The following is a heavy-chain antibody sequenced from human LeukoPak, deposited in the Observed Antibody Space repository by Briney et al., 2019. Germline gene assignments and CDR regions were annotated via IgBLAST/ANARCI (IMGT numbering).Heavy chain of an antibody. Sequence: PGGSLRLSCAASGFTFSSYAMSWVRQAPGKGLEWVSAISGSGGSTYYADSVKGRFTISRDNSKNTLYLQMNSLRAEDTAVYYCANLGMNTAMVFTKRIFDYWGQGTLVTVSS. V-gene: IGHV3-23*01. J-gene: IGHJ4*02. CDR1: GFTFSSYA. D-gene: IGHD5-18*01. CDR3: ANLGMNTAMVFTKRIFDY. CDR2: ISGSGGST.